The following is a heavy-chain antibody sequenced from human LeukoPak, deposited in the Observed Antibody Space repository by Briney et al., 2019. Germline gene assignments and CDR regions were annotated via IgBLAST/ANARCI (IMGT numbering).Heavy chain of an antibody. CDR3: AKTPGIAAAGTDYFDY. D-gene: IGHD6-13*01. J-gene: IGHJ4*02. CDR1: GFTFTSYA. Sequence: GGSLRLSCAASGFTFTSYAMSWVRQAPGPRLEWVSAISGSGGSTYYADSVKGRFTISRDNSKNTLYLQMNSLRAEDTAVYYCAKTPGIAAAGTDYFDYWGQGTLVTVSS. CDR2: ISGSGGST. V-gene: IGHV3-23*01.